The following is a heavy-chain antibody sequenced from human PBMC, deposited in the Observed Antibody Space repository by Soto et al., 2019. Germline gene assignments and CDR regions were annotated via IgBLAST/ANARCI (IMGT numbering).Heavy chain of an antibody. J-gene: IGHJ6*02. Sequence: QVQLQESGPGLVKPSQTLSLTCTVSGGSISSGDYYWSWIRQPPGKGLEWIGYIYYSGSTYYNPSLKSRVTXXVXTXXNQFSLKLSSVTAADTAVYYCARGVIVLSDYGLDVWGQGTTVTVSS. V-gene: IGHV4-30-4*01. CDR2: IYYSGST. D-gene: IGHD3-22*01. CDR1: GGSISSGDYY. CDR3: ARGVIVLSDYGLDV.